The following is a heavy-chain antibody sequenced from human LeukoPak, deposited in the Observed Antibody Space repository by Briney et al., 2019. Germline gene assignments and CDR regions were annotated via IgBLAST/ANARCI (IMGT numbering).Heavy chain of an antibody. CDR1: GYTLTELS. D-gene: IGHD6-19*01. CDR2: FDPEDGET. V-gene: IGHV1-24*01. CDR3: ARETEISIAVAGTFDY. Sequence: ASVKVSCKVSGYTLTELSMHWVRQAPGKGLEWMGGFDPEDGETIYAQKFQGRVTITADKSTSTAYMELSSLRSEDTAVYYCARETEISIAVAGTFDYWGQGTLVTVSS. J-gene: IGHJ4*02.